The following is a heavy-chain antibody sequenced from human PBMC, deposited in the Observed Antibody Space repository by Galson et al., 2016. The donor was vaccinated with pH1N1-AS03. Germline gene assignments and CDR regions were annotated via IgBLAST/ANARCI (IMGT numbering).Heavy chain of an antibody. CDR3: ARAPYGDYDFDY. V-gene: IGHV2-70*04. CDR2: IAWADDK. Sequence: PALVKPPQTLTLTCTLSGFSLHTAPMRVSWIRQPPGKALEWLARIAWADDKFYSTSLKTRLNISKDTSKNQVVLTMTNMDPVDTATYYCARAPYGDYDFDYWGQGTLVTVSA. D-gene: IGHD4-17*01. J-gene: IGHJ4*02. CDR1: GFSLHTAPMR.